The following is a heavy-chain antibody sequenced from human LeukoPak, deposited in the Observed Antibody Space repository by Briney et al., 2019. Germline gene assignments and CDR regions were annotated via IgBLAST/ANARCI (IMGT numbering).Heavy chain of an antibody. J-gene: IGHJ3*02. D-gene: IGHD6-19*01. V-gene: IGHV1-69*05. CDR2: IIPIFGTA. Sequence: SVKVSCKASGGTFSSYAISWVRQAPGQGLEWMGGIIPIFGTANYAQKFQGRVTITTDESTSTAYMDLSSLRSEDTAVYYCATGSIAVAGRVAFDIWGQGTMVTVSS. CDR1: GGTFSSYA. CDR3: ATGSIAVAGRVAFDI.